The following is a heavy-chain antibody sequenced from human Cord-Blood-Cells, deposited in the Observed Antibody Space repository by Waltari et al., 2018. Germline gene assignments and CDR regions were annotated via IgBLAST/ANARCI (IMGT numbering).Heavy chain of an antibody. CDR1: GFTFSSYA. J-gene: IGHJ4*02. CDR2: IAYDGSNK. Sequence: QVQLVESGGGVVQPGRSLRLSCAASGFTFSSYAMHWVRQAPGQGLGGGAFIAYDGSNKYYAGAVKSRFTISRDNSKNTLYLQGNSLRAEDTAVYYCAGYSGSFSLDYWGQGTLVTVSS. D-gene: IGHD1-26*01. V-gene: IGHV3-30*04. CDR3: AGYSGSFSLDY.